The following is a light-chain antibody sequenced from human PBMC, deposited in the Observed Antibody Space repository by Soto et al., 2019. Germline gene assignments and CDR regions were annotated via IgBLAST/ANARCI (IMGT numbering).Light chain of an antibody. Sequence: DIQMTQSPSSLSASVGDRVTITCRASQSISSYLNWYQQKPGKAPKLLIYAASSLQSGVPSRFSGSGSGTDFTLTISCLQSEDFATYYCQQYYSYPRFTFGPGTKVDIK. J-gene: IGKJ3*01. CDR2: AAS. CDR3: QQYYSYPRFT. V-gene: IGKV1-39*01. CDR1: QSISSY.